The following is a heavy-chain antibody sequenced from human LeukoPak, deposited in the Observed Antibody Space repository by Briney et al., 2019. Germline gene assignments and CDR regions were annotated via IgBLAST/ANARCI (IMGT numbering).Heavy chain of an antibody. CDR1: GDSVSSNSAA. CDR2: TYYRSKWYN. V-gene: IGHV6-1*01. CDR3: AREVAGTLAFDY. Sequence: SQTLSLTCAISGDSVSSNSAAWNWIRQSPARGLEWLGRTYYRSKWYNDYTIYAVSVKSRITINPDTSKNQVSLQLNSVTPEDTAAYYCAREVAGTLAFDYWGQGTLVTVSS. J-gene: IGHJ4*02. D-gene: IGHD6-19*01.